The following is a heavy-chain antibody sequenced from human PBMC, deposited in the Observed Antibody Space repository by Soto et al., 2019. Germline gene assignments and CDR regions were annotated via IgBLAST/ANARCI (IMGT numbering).Heavy chain of an antibody. CDR3: AREVVTTQWYFDN. D-gene: IGHD6-19*01. CDR2: TSSDGGTT. J-gene: IGHJ4*02. CDR1: GFTFSSYS. V-gene: IGHV3-30-3*01. Sequence: PGGSLRLSCATSGFTFSSYSMHWFRQAPGKGLEWVAVTSSDGGTTFYADSVKGRFTISRDNSKNTLYLQMDSLRTEDTAVYYCAREVVTTQWYFDNWGQGILVTVS.